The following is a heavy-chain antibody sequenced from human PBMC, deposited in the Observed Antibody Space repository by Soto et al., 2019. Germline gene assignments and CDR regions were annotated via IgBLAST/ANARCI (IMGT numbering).Heavy chain of an antibody. CDR3: ANGDYGWFDP. J-gene: IGHJ5*02. CDR1: GGTFSSYA. Sequence: SVKVSCKASGGTFSSYAISWVRQAPGQGLEWMGGIIPIFGTANYAQKFQGRVTITADESTSTAYMELRSLGSDDTAVYYCANGDYGWFDPWGQGTLVTVSS. CDR2: IIPIFGTA. D-gene: IGHD4-17*01. V-gene: IGHV1-69*13.